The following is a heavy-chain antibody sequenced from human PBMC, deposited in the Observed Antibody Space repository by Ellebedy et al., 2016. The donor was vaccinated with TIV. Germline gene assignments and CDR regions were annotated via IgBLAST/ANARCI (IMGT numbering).Heavy chain of an antibody. V-gene: IGHV4-39*01. J-gene: IGHJ4*02. CDR3: ARRSPASPHFDS. Sequence: MPGGSLRLSCTVSGESITSSDSYWTWISQTPGKGLEWIGSIHYSGSTYYSPSLKSRLTISVDTSSNQFSLRLSSVSAADTAVYYCARRSPASPHFDSWGRGTLVTVSS. CDR2: IHYSGST. CDR1: GESITSSDSY.